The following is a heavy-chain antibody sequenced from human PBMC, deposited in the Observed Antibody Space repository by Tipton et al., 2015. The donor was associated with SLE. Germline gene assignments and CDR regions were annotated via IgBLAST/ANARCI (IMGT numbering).Heavy chain of an antibody. CDR2: INHSGGT. J-gene: IGHJ6*04. V-gene: IGHV4-34*01. Sequence: LSLTCAVYGGSFSGYYWSWIRQPPGKGLEWIGEINHSGGTNYNPPLKSRVTISVDTSKNQFSLKLSSVTAADTAVYYCARRRYMDVWGKGTTVTVSS. CDR3: ARRRYMDV. CDR1: GGSFSGYY.